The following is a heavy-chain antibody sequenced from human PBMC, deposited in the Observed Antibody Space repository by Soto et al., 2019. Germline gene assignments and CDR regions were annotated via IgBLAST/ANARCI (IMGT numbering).Heavy chain of an antibody. V-gene: IGHV3-30*03. J-gene: IGHJ6*02. CDR2: ISYDSTKT. D-gene: IGHD1-26*01. CDR3: ARTRSAWSDFHYYSLDV. CDR1: GFTFNSYG. Sequence: LRLSCAAAGFTFNSYGMHGVRRGPGNGLEWVAFISYDSTKTYYADSVKGRFTISRDNSNSALYVQMNSLTGEDTAVYYCARTRSAWSDFHYYSLDVWGQGTTVTVSS.